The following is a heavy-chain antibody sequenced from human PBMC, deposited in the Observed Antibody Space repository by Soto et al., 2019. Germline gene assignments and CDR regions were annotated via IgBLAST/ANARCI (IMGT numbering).Heavy chain of an antibody. V-gene: IGHV3-30-3*01. CDR2: ISYDGSDK. J-gene: IGHJ4*02. CDR1: GFTFSSYV. D-gene: IGHD3-3*01. CDR3: ARHSEAGVTIFGVASYY. Sequence: QVQLVESGGGVVQPGRSLRLSCAASGFTFSSYVMHWVRQAPGKGLEWVALISYDGSDKYYADSVKGRFTISRDNSRNTLYLQMNSLRVEDTAVYYCARHSEAGVTIFGVASYYWGRGTLVTVSS.